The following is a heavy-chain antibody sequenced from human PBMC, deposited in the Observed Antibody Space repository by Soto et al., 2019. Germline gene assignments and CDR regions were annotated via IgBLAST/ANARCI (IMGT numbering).Heavy chain of an antibody. V-gene: IGHV4-59*01. Sequence: GPGPEEASETLSLTCTVSGGSISSYYWSWIRQPPGKGLEWIGYIYYSGSTNYNPSLKSRVTISVDTSKNQFSLKLSSVTAADTAVYYCASCWSWDAFDIWGQGTMVNVSS. J-gene: IGHJ3*02. CDR2: IYYSGST. D-gene: IGHD2-8*02. CDR1: GGSISSYY. CDR3: ASCWSWDAFDI.